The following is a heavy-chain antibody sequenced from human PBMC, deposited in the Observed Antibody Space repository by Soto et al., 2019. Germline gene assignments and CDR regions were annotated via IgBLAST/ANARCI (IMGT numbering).Heavy chain of an antibody. V-gene: IGHV1-2*04. CDR2: INPNSGGT. Sequence: ASVKVSCKASGYTFIDYYMHWVRQAPGQGLEWMGWINPNSGGTNYAQKFQGWVTMTRDTSISTAYMELSSLRSDDTAVFYCARARITIFGVVTEEYYFDYRGQGTLVTVSS. CDR3: ARARITIFGVVTEEYYFDY. CDR1: GYTFIDYY. D-gene: IGHD3-3*01. J-gene: IGHJ4*02.